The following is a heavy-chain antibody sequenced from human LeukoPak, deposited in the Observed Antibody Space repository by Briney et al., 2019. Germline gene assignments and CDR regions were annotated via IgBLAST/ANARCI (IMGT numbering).Heavy chain of an antibody. CDR2: INSDGSST. D-gene: IGHD3-3*01. V-gene: IGHV3-74*01. CDR1: GFTFNNYW. CDR3: TIFGVNYGMEV. Sequence: GGSLRLSCAASGFTFNNYWMHWVRQAPGKGLVWVSRINSDGSSTNYADSVKGRFTISRDNAKNTLYLQMNSLRAEDTAVYYCTIFGVNYGMEVWGQGTTVTVS. J-gene: IGHJ6*02.